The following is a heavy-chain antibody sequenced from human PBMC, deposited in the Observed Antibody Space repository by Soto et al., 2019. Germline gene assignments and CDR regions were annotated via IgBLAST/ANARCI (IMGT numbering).Heavy chain of an antibody. Sequence: PGGSLRLSCAASGFTFSSYWMHWVRQAPGKGLVWVSRVYTGGSRTSYADSVKGRSTISRDNAENTLYLQMNSLRAEDTAVYYCARGAGGYYYMDVWGKGTTVTV. D-gene: IGHD3-10*01. J-gene: IGHJ6*03. CDR1: GFTFSSYW. CDR2: VYTGGSRT. CDR3: ARGAGGYYYMDV. V-gene: IGHV3-74*01.